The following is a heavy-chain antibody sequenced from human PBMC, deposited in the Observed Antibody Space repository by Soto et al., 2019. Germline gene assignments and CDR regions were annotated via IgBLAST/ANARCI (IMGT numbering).Heavy chain of an antibody. V-gene: IGHV1-69*13. D-gene: IGHD2-15*01. CDR2: IIPIFGTA. CDR1: GGTFSSYA. CDR3: ARDNIYCSGGSCYYYSGMDV. J-gene: IGHJ6*02. Sequence: EASVKVSCKASGGTFSSYAISWVRQAPGQGLEWMGGIIPIFGTANYAQKFQGRVTITADESTSTAYMELSSLRSEDTAVYYCARDNIYCSGGSCYYYSGMDVWGQGTTVTVSS.